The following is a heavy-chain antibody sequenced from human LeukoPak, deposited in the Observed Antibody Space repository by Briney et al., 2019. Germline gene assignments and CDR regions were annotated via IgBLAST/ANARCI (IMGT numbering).Heavy chain of an antibody. CDR1: GFTFSSYG. D-gene: IGHD1-14*01. V-gene: IGHV3-30*02. CDR2: IRYDGSNK. Sequence: GGSLRLSCAASGFTFSSYGMHWVRQAPGKGLEWVAFIRYDGSNKYYADSVKGRFTISRDNSKNTLYLQMNSLRAEDTAVYYCAKDRKPPLYFQHWGQGTLATVSS. CDR3: AKDRKPPLYFQH. J-gene: IGHJ1*01.